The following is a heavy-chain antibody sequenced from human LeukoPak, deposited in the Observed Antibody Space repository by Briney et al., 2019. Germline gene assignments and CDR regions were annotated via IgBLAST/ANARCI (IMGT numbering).Heavy chain of an antibody. Sequence: PGGSLRLSCAASGFTFSIYEMNWVRQAPGKGLERVSYISSSGTTIYYADSVKGRFTISRDNAKNSLYLQMNSLRAEDTAVYYCARVGVVVAATGNLWFDPWGQGTLVTVSS. D-gene: IGHD2-15*01. J-gene: IGHJ5*02. CDR3: ARVGVVVAATGNLWFDP. V-gene: IGHV3-48*03. CDR2: ISSSGTTI. CDR1: GFTFSIYE.